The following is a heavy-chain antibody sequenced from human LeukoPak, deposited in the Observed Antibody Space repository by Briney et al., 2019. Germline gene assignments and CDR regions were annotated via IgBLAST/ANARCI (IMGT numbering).Heavy chain of an antibody. CDR1: GFILSNSW. D-gene: IGHD6-19*01. CDR3: ATSQRTSGRYGNAFDV. Sequence: PGGSLGLSCVGSGFILSNSWMSCVRQAPGKGLEGVANIKEDGREKYYVDSVKGRFTISRDNAKNSLDLQMNNLRAEDTAVYYCATSQRTSGRYGNAFDVCGQGTTVSVSS. V-gene: IGHV3-7*01. CDR2: IKEDGREK. J-gene: IGHJ3*01.